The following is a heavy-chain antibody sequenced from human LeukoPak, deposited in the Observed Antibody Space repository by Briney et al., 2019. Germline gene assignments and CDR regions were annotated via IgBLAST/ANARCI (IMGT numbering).Heavy chain of an antibody. CDR2: TTPIFGSA. CDR1: GYTFTGYY. V-gene: IGHV1-69*05. CDR3: AGALFHYDSSGYNMDGYGF. J-gene: IGHJ3*01. D-gene: IGHD3-22*01. Sequence: SVKVSCKASGYTFTGYYMHWVRQAPGKGLEWMGGTTPIFGSAEYAQKFQGRVTVTTDESTSTGYMEMSSLRSDDTAVYYCAGALFHYDSSGYNMDGYGFWGQGTMVTVSS.